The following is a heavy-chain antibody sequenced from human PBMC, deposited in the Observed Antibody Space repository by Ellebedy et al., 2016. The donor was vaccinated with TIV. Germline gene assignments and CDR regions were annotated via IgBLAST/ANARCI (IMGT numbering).Heavy chain of an antibody. V-gene: IGHV3-30*18. CDR3: ANMAWGNEDYSVDS. J-gene: IGHJ5*01. CDR2: IANDGRNK. CDR1: GFLFNQYG. Sequence: GESLKISCAASGFLFNQYGMHWVRQAPGKGLEWVAVIANDGRNKYYGDSVKGRFTISRDNSKNTLYLQMNSLKVEDTAVYYCANMAWGNEDYSVDSWGQGTLVTVSS. D-gene: IGHD2-21*01.